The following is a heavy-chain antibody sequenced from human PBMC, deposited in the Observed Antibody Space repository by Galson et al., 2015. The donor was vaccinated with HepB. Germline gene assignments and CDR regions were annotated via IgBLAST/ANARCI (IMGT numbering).Heavy chain of an antibody. J-gene: IGHJ4*02. Sequence: SLRLSCAASGFTLSSYWMHWVRQAPGKGLVWVSNVGGDGTTEYAASVKDRFTISRDDSKSIAYLQMNSLKTEDTAVYYCTRERGSGYDGPAFDYWGQGTLVTVSS. CDR1: GFTLSSYW. CDR2: NVGGDGTT. D-gene: IGHD5-12*01. V-gene: IGHV3-49*04. CDR3: TRERGSGYDGPAFDY.